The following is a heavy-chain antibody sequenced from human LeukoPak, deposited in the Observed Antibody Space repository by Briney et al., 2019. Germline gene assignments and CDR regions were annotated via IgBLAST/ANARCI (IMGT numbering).Heavy chain of an antibody. CDR1: GGSFSGYY. Sequence: PSETLSLTCAVYGGSFSGYYWSWIRQPPGKGLEWIGEINHSGSTNYNPSLKSRVTISVDTSKYQFSLKLSSVTAADTAVYYCARGRVTPDYFDYWGQGTLVTVSS. J-gene: IGHJ4*02. D-gene: IGHD2-21*02. V-gene: IGHV4-34*01. CDR2: INHSGST. CDR3: ARGRVTPDYFDY.